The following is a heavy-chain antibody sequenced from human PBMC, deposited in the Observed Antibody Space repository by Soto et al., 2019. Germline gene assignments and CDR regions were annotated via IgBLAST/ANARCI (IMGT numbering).Heavy chain of an antibody. J-gene: IGHJ3*01. CDR3: ENDLYRSSYGLDV. D-gene: IGHD3-10*01. CDR2: ITHNSDRK. CDR1: GFIFDNNG. Sequence: AQLLESGGGMVQPGGSLRLSCAASGFIFDNNGMAWVRRAPGKGLEWVSGITHNSDRKYYTDSVRDQFTISRNNSKNTLYLKMSNLRADNTAIYDCENDLYRSSYGLDVGGEGTMVTVSS. V-gene: IGHV3-23*01.